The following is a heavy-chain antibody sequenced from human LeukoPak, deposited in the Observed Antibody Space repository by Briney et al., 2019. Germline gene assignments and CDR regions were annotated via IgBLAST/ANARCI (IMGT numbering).Heavy chain of an antibody. CDR2: INPENGDT. CDR1: GYTFTFYY. Sequence: ASVKVSCKASGYTFTFYYIHWVQQAPGQGLEWMGWINPENGDTKSAQRFQGRVTMTRDSSISTGYMTLSRLRPDDTAVYYCAIGYNWNDGLDFWGQGALVTVSS. J-gene: IGHJ4*02. CDR3: AIGYNWNDGLDF. D-gene: IGHD1-1*01. V-gene: IGHV1-2*02.